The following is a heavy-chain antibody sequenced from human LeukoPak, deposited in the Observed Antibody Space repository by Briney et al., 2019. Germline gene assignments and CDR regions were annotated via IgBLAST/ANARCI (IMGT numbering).Heavy chain of an antibody. Sequence: ASVKVSCKASGGTFGSYAISWVRQAPGQGLEWMGWISAYNGNTNYAQKLQGIVTMTTDTSTSTAYMELRSLRSDDTAVYYCARGPADDFWSGYYTGMADYWGQGTLVTVSS. CDR2: ISAYNGNT. CDR3: ARGPADDFWSGYYTGMADY. J-gene: IGHJ4*02. CDR1: GGTFGSYA. D-gene: IGHD3-3*01. V-gene: IGHV1-18*01.